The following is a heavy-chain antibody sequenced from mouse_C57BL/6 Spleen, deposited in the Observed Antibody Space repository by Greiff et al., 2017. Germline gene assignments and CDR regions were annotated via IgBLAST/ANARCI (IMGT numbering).Heavy chain of an antibody. CDR2: IHPNSGST. CDR3: AILYYGYDEGFAY. V-gene: IGHV1-64*01. J-gene: IGHJ3*01. Sequence: QVQLQQSGAELVRPGASVKLSCKASGYTFTSYWMHWVKQRPGQGLEWIGMIHPNSGSTNYNEKFKSKATLTVDKSSSTAYMQLSSLTSEDSAVYYCAILYYGYDEGFAYWGQGTLVTVSA. CDR1: GYTFTSYW. D-gene: IGHD2-2*01.